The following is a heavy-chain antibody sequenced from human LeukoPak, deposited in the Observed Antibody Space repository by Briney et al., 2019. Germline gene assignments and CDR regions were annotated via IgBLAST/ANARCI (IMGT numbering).Heavy chain of an antibody. Sequence: SVKVSCKASGGTFSSYAISWVRQAPGQGLEWMGGIIPIFGTANYAQKFQGRVTITTDESTSTAYMELSSLRSEDTAVYYCAMREYSSGWSFDYWGQGTLVTVSS. D-gene: IGHD6-19*01. CDR2: IIPIFGTA. CDR3: AMREYSSGWSFDY. J-gene: IGHJ4*02. V-gene: IGHV1-69*05. CDR1: GGTFSSYA.